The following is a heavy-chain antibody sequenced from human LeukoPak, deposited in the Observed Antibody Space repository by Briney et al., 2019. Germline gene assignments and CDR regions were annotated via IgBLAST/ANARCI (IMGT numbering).Heavy chain of an antibody. J-gene: IGHJ3*02. CDR2: ISGSGSHI. CDR3: ARGIVVGATAGDGFDI. CDR1: GFTFSTYS. Sequence: GGSLRLSCAASGFTFSTYSMNWVRQAPGKGLDWVSSISGSGSHIYYADSVKGRFTISRDNAKNSLYLQMNSLRAEDTAVYYCARGIVVGATAGDGFDIWGQGTMVTVSS. V-gene: IGHV3-21*01. D-gene: IGHD1-26*01.